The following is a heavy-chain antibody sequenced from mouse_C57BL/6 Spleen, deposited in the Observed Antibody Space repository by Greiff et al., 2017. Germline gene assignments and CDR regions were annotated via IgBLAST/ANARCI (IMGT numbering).Heavy chain of an antibody. CDR1: GYTFTDYN. D-gene: IGHD2-5*01. V-gene: IGHV1-22*01. Sequence: EVQLQQSGPELVKPGASVKMSCKASGYTFTDYNMHWVQQSHGKSLEWIGYINPNNGGTSYNQKFKGKATLTVNKSYSTAYMELRSLTSEDSAVYYWARGADYSNPYFDYWGQGTTLTVSS. CDR3: ARGADYSNPYFDY. J-gene: IGHJ2*01. CDR2: INPNNGGT.